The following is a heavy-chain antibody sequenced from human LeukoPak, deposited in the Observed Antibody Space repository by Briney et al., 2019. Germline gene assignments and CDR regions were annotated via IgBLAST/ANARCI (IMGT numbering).Heavy chain of an antibody. Sequence: GGSLRLSRAASVLTVNSNYMNWVRQAPGKGLQCVSVIYSGVTTYYVDSVKCRFTISRQNSKNTLYLQMNSLRAEDTAVYYCARALLVRNGYNYSPNYFDYWGQGTLVTVSS. CDR3: ARALLVRNGYNYSPNYFDY. CDR2: IYSGVTT. CDR1: VLTVNSNY. V-gene: IGHV3-53*01. D-gene: IGHD5-24*01. J-gene: IGHJ4*02.